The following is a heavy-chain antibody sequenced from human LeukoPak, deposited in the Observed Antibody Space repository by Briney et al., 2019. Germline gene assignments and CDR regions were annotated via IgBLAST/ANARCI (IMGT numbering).Heavy chain of an antibody. V-gene: IGHV4-39*07. D-gene: IGHD3-3*01. CDR2: IYYSGST. CDR1: GGSISSSSYY. J-gene: IGHJ5*02. Sequence: SETLSLTCTVSGGSISSSSYYWGWIRQPPGKGLEWIGSIYYSGSTYYNPSLKSRVTMSVDTSKNQFSLKLNSVTAADTAVYYCARGHRGITIFPNWFDPWGQGTLVTVSS. CDR3: ARGHRGITIFPNWFDP.